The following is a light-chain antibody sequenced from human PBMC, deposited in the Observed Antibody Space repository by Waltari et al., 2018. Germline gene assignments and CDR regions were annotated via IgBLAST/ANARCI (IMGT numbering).Light chain of an antibody. CDR2: DTS. V-gene: IGKV3-11*01. J-gene: IGKJ4*01. CDR1: QSGDMY. Sequence: EIVLTQSPATLSLSPGERATLSCRASQSGDMYLAWYQQKPGQAPRRLIYDTSNRATDIPARFSGSGSETDFSLTISSLEPEDFAVYYCQQRRNWPLTFGGGTKVEIK. CDR3: QQRRNWPLT.